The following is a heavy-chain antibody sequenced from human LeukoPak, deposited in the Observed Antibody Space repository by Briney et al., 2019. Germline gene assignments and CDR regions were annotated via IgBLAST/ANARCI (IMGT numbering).Heavy chain of an antibody. CDR3: ARLIAAAGTS. D-gene: IGHD6-13*01. CDR1: GGSISSYY. CDR2: IYHSGST. J-gene: IGHJ4*02. V-gene: IGHV4-59*08. Sequence: PSETLSLTCTVSGGSISSYYWSWIRQPPGKGLEWIGSIYHSGSTYYNPSLKSRVTISVDTSKNQFSLKLSSVTAADTAVYYCARLIAAAGTSWGQGTLVTVSS.